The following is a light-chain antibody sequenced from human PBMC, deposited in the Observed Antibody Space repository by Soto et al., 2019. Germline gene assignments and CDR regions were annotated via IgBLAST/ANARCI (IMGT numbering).Light chain of an antibody. J-gene: IGKJ1*01. CDR3: QQYSTYSGT. CDR1: QSISEW. CDR2: KAS. Sequence: DIQMTQSPSTLSASVGDRVTLTCRASQSISEWLAWYQQKPGKAPKLLIYKASTLQNGVSSRFSGSGSGTEFTLAISSLQPDDFATYYCQQYSTYSGTFGQGTKV. V-gene: IGKV1-5*03.